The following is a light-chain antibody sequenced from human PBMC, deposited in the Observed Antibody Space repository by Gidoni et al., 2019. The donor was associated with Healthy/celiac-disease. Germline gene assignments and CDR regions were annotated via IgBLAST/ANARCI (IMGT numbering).Light chain of an antibody. CDR1: QSISSW. CDR2: DAS. V-gene: IGKV1-5*01. Sequence: DIQMTQSPSTLSASVGDSVTITCRASQSISSWLAWYQQKPGKAPKLLIYDASSLEGGVPSRFGGSGSGTEFTLTISSLQPDDFATYYCQQYNSYRTFGQGTKVEIK. CDR3: QQYNSYRT. J-gene: IGKJ1*01.